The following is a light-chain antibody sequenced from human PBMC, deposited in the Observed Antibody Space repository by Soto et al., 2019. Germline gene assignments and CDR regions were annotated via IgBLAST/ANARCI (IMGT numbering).Light chain of an antibody. CDR2: DAS. Sequence: EIVMKQSPGTLSVSAGGRAALSCRASQSVSGKLAWYQQKPGQAPRLLIYDASTRATGIPARFSGSGSGTEFTLTITSLQSEDFALYYCQQYNDWPLTFGQGTRLEIK. J-gene: IGKJ5*01. CDR1: QSVSGK. CDR3: QQYNDWPLT. V-gene: IGKV3-15*01.